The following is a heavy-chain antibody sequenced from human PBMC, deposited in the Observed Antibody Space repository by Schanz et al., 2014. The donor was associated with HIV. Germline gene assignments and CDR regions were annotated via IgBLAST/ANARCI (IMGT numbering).Heavy chain of an antibody. D-gene: IGHD3-16*01. CDR3: ARVWADYGMDV. CDR1: GFTFSSYG. J-gene: IGHJ6*02. Sequence: QVQLVESGGGVVQPGRSLRLSCAASGFTFSSYGMNWVRQAPGKGLEWVAVIWYDGSKKYYADSVKGRFTISRDNAKNSLYLQMNRLRAEDTALYYCARVWADYGMDVWGQGTTVTVSS. V-gene: IGHV3-33*01. CDR2: IWYDGSKK.